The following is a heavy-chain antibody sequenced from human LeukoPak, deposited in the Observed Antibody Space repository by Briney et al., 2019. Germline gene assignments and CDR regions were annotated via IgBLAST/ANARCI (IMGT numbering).Heavy chain of an antibody. CDR2: IFYSGSS. J-gene: IGHJ4*01. Sequence: SQTLSLTCTVSGGSISSGGQYWTWIRQHPGTGLEWIGYIFYSGSSYYNPSLKSRVSMSIDTSKNQFSLNLTSVTDADTAVYYCAREVVLRGIRDNSRAYQGVVFDYWGQGSLVTVSS. CDR1: GGSISSGGQY. V-gene: IGHV4-31*03. CDR3: AREVVLRGIRDNSRAYQGVVFDY. D-gene: IGHD2-8*02.